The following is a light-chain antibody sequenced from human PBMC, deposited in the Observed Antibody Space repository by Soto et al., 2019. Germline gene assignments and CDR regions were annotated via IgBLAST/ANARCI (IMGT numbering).Light chain of an antibody. CDR1: QGISSY. J-gene: IGKJ1*01. Sequence: IQLTQSPSSLSASVGDRVTITCLASQGISSYLAWYQQKPGKAPKLLIYAASTLQSGVPSRFSGSGSGTDFTLTISSLQPEDFATYYCQQLNSYPPGTFGQGTKVDIK. CDR2: AAS. CDR3: QQLNSYPPGT. V-gene: IGKV1-9*01.